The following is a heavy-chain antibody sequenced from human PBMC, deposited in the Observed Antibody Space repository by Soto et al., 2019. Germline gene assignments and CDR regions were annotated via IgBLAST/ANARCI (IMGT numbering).Heavy chain of an antibody. D-gene: IGHD5-12*01. J-gene: IGHJ4*02. CDR2: IYYSGST. V-gene: IGHV4-59*01. Sequence: SETLSLTCTGSGGSISSYYWSWIRQPPGKGLEWIGYIYYSGSTNYNPSLKSRVTISVDTSKNQFSLKLSSVTAADTAVYYCARGGYTYYFDYWGQGTLVTVSS. CDR1: GGSISSYY. CDR3: ARGGYTYYFDY.